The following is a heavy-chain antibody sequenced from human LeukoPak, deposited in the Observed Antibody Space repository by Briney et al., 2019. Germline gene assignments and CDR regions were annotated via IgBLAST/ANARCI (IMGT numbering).Heavy chain of an antibody. D-gene: IGHD3-22*01. Sequence: GGSLRLSCAASPFTFSSSWMSWVRQAPGKGLEWVANIKQDGSEKYYVDSVKGRFTISRDNARNSLSLQMHSLRAEDTAVYYCARITGYYYDSSGYLDYWGQGTLVTVSS. J-gene: IGHJ4*02. CDR1: PFTFSSSW. CDR2: IKQDGSEK. CDR3: ARITGYYYDSSGYLDY. V-gene: IGHV3-7*01.